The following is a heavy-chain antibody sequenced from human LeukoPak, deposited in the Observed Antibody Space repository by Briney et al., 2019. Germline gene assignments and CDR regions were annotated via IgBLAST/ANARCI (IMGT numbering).Heavy chain of an antibody. Sequence: GGSLRLSCAVSGFPFSIYEMNWVRRAPGKGLEWVSNIGSSGTTIYYADSVKGRFSISRDNAKSSLYLQMNSLRVEDTAVYYCALLAVASDFDYWGQGALVTVSS. V-gene: IGHV3-48*03. CDR1: GFPFSIYE. CDR3: ALLAVASDFDY. CDR2: IGSSGTTI. J-gene: IGHJ4*02. D-gene: IGHD6-19*01.